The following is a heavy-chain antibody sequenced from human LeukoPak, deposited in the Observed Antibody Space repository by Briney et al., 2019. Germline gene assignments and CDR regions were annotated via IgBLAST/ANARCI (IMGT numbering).Heavy chain of an antibody. CDR2: IYYSGST. CDR1: GGSISSGGYY. D-gene: IGHD4-17*01. J-gene: IGHJ4*02. Sequence: SETLSLTCTVSGGSISSGGYYWSWIRQHPGKGLEWIGYIYYSGSTYYNPSLKSRVTISVDTSKNQFSLQLNSVTPEDTAVYYCAREDYGDYGPKVDYWGQGTLVTVSS. CDR3: AREDYGDYGPKVDY. V-gene: IGHV4-31*03.